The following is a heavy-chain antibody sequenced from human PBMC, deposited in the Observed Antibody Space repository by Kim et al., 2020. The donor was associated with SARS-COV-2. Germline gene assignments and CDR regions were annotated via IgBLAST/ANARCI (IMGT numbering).Heavy chain of an antibody. CDR1: GFTFSSYS. J-gene: IGHJ6*02. CDR3: ARHNGVLLWFGEPPGGMDV. V-gene: IGHV3-21*01. D-gene: IGHD3-10*01. Sequence: GGSLRLSCAASGFTFSSYSMNWVRQAPGKGLEWVSSISSSSSYIYYADSVKGRFTISRDNAKNSLYLQMNSLRAEDTAVYYCARHNGVLLWFGEPPGGMDVWGQGTTVTVSS. CDR2: ISSSSSYI.